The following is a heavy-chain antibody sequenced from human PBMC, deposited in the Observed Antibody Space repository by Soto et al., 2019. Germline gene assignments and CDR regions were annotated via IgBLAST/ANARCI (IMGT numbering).Heavy chain of an antibody. Sequence: SSETLSLTCTVSGGSISSGDYYWSWIRQPPGKGLEWIGYIYYSGSTYYNPSLKSRVTISVDTSKNQFSLKLSSVTAADTAVYYCAREQLRNPYSNYGSGGYYGMDVWGQGTTVTVSS. CDR2: IYYSGST. D-gene: IGHD4-4*01. V-gene: IGHV4-30-4*01. CDR3: AREQLRNPYSNYGSGGYYGMDV. J-gene: IGHJ6*02. CDR1: GGSISSGDYY.